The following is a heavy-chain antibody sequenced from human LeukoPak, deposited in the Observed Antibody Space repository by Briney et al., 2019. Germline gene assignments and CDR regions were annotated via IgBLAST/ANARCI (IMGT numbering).Heavy chain of an antibody. J-gene: IGHJ5*02. CDR3: ARHPIHYEAVAGP. CDR1: GYTFTSYG. D-gene: IGHD6-19*01. Sequence: VASVKVSCKASGYTFTSYGISWVRQAPGQGLEWTGWISAYNGNTNYAQKLQGRVTMTTDTSTSTAYMELRSLRSDDTAVYYCARHPIHYEAVAGPWGQGTLVTVSS. CDR2: ISAYNGNT. V-gene: IGHV1-18*01.